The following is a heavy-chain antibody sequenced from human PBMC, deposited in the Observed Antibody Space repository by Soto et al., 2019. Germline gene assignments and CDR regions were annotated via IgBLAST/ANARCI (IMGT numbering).Heavy chain of an antibody. V-gene: IGHV5-51*01. J-gene: IGHJ3*02. Sequence: PAESLTSSCKGSGYSFTSYWIVWVRQMPGKGLEWMGIISPGDSDTRYSPSFQGQVTISADKSISTAYLQWSSLKASDTAMYYCATTKLGDGLGDFDIWGPGTMVTV. CDR2: ISPGDSDT. CDR1: GYSFTSYW. CDR3: ATTKLGDGLGDFDI. D-gene: IGHD3-10*01.